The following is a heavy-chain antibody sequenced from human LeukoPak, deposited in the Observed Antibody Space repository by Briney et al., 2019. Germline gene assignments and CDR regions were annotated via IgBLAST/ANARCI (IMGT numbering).Heavy chain of an antibody. CDR2: ISGSGGST. V-gene: IGHV3-23*01. CDR1: GFTFSSYA. J-gene: IGHJ6*02. Sequence: PGGSLRLSCAASGFTFSSYAMSWVRQAPGKGLEWVSAISGSGGSTYYADPVKGRFTISRDNSKNTLYLQMNSLRAEDTAVYYCAKWSPTIFGVVIKVYYYYGMDVWGQGTTVTVTS. D-gene: IGHD3-3*01. CDR3: AKWSPTIFGVVIKVYYYYGMDV.